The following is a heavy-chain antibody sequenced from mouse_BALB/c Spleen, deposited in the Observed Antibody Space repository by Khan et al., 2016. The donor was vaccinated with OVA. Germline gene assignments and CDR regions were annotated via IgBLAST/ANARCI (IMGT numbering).Heavy chain of an antibody. J-gene: IGHJ2*01. CDR1: GYSITSGYA. Sequence: VQLKQSGPGLVKPSQSLSLTCTVTGYSITSGYAWNWIRQFPGNKLEWMGYISYSGVTSYTPSLKSRISITRDTSNNQFFLQLNSVTTEDAAKYYCARGNDYGDYFDYWGQGTTLTVSA. D-gene: IGHD1-1*01. CDR2: ISYSGVT. V-gene: IGHV3-2*02. CDR3: ARGNDYGDYFDY.